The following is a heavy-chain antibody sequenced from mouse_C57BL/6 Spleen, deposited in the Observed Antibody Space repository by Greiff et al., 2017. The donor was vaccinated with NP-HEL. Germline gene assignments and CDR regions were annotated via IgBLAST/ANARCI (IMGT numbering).Heavy chain of an antibody. J-gene: IGHJ2*01. D-gene: IGHD3-2*02. Sequence: QVQLQQSGAELARPGASVKLSCKASGYTFTSYGISWVKQRTGQGLEWIGEIYPRRGNTYYNEKFKGKATLTADKSSSTAYMELRSLTSEDAAVYFCARTAQATGGGYYWGQGTTLTVAS. CDR2: IYPRRGNT. CDR1: GYTFTSYG. CDR3: ARTAQATGGGYY. V-gene: IGHV1-81*01.